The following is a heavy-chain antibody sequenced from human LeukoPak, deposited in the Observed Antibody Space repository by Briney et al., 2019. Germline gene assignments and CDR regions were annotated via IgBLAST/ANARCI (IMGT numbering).Heavy chain of an antibody. CDR1: GFTFSDYY. CDR3: ARALHKQQLEYDAFDI. CDR2: ISSSGSTI. Sequence: PGGSLRLSCAASGFTFSDYYMSWIRQAPGKGLEWVSYISSSGSTIYYADSVKGRFTISRDNAKNSLYLQMNSLRAEDTAVYYCARALHKQQLEYDAFDIWGQGTMVTVSS. V-gene: IGHV3-11*04. D-gene: IGHD6-13*01. J-gene: IGHJ3*02.